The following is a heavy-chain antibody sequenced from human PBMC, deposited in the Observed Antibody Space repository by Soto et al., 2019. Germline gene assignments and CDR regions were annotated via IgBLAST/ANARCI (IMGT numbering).Heavy chain of an antibody. J-gene: IGHJ4*02. D-gene: IGHD4-17*01. Sequence: ASVKVSCKVSGYTLTELSMHWVRQAPGKGLEWMGGFDPEDGETIYAQKFQGRVTMTEDTSTDTAYMELSSLRYEDTAVYYCATLTPVTTGYFDYWGQGTLVTVSS. CDR1: GYTLTELS. V-gene: IGHV1-24*01. CDR3: ATLTPVTTGYFDY. CDR2: FDPEDGET.